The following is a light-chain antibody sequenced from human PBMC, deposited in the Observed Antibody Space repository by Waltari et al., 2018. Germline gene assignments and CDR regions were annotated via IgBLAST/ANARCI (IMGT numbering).Light chain of an antibody. J-gene: IGLJ2*01. V-gene: IGLV3-19*01. CDR3: HSRDASGVAGS. CDR1: SLRSYY. CDR2: DKN. Sequence: SSELTQDHAVSVAMGQPVRITCQGDSLRSYYASWYQQRPGQAPILVIYDKNNRPSGVPDRFSGSSSHNTGSLTITGAQAEDEASYYCHSRDASGVAGSFGGGTKLTVL.